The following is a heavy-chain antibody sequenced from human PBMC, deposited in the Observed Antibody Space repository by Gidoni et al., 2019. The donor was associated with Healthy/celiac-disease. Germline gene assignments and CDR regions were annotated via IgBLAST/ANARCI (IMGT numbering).Heavy chain of an antibody. J-gene: IGHJ4*02. V-gene: IGHV3-23*01. CDR2: ISCSGGRT. CDR3: AKYKGTGRQHIVVVPAAFDY. D-gene: IGHD2-2*01. CDR1: GFTFSSYA. Sequence: EVQLLESGGGLVQPGGSLRLSCAASGFTFSSYAMSWVRQVPGKGLEWVSAISCSGGRTYYAGSVKGRFTISREKSKNTLYLQMNSLRAEDTAVYYCAKYKGTGRQHIVVVPAAFDYWGQGTLVTVSS.